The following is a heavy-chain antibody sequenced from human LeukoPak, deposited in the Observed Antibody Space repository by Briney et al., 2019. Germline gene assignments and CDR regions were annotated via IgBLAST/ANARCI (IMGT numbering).Heavy chain of an antibody. Sequence: SEALSLTCTVSGGSISSSSYNWGWLRQPPGKGLEWIGSIYYSGSTYYNPSLKSRVTISVDTSKNQFSLKLSSVTAADTAVYYCAREREVLVSHYFDYWGQGTLVTVSS. D-gene: IGHD4/OR15-4a*01. V-gene: IGHV4-39*07. CDR3: AREREVLVSHYFDY. CDR1: GGSISSSSYN. J-gene: IGHJ4*02. CDR2: IYYSGST.